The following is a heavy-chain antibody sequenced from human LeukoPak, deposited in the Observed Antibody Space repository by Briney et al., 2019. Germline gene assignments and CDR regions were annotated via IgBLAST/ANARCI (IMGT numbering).Heavy chain of an antibody. CDR1: GGSISSGSYY. Sequence: PSQTLSLTCTVSGGSISSGSYYWSWIRQPAGKGLEWIGRIYTSGSTNYNPSLKSRVTISVDTSKNQFSLKLSSVTAADTAVYYCAREWPAKVGAHNDAFDIWGQGTMVTVSS. D-gene: IGHD1-26*01. V-gene: IGHV4-61*02. CDR2: IYTSGST. J-gene: IGHJ3*02. CDR3: AREWPAKVGAHNDAFDI.